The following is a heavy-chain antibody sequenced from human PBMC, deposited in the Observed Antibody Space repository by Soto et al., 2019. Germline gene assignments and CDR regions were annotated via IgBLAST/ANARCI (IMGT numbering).Heavy chain of an antibody. CDR3: VRDRGSPESFDS. J-gene: IGHJ3*01. CDR2: INSDGSTK. V-gene: IGHV3-74*01. Sequence: EVQLVESGGGLVQPGESLRLSCAASGFPFTPFWMHWVRQAPGKGLEWLSHINSDGSTKVYADSVKGRFSISRDNAKNTLYLQPNSLKGEDTAVSYCVRDRGSPESFDSWGRGTMVTVSS. D-gene: IGHD3-16*01. CDR1: GFPFTPFW.